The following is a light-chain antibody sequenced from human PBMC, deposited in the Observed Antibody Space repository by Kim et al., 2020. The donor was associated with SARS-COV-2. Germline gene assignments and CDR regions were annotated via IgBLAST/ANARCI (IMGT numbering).Light chain of an antibody. CDR3: QQYNSFPT. J-gene: IGKJ5*01. CDR1: QSISSR. Sequence: SASVGDRVTITCRASQSISSRLAWYQQKPGKAPKLLIYDASSLESGVPSRFSGSGSGTEFTLTISSLQPDDFATYYCQQYNSFPTFGQGTRLEIK. V-gene: IGKV1-5*01. CDR2: DAS.